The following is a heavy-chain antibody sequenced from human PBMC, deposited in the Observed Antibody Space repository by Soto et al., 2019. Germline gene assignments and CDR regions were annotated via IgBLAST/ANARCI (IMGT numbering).Heavy chain of an antibody. V-gene: IGHV3-30-3*01. CDR1: GFTFSSYA. D-gene: IGHD4-17*01. J-gene: IGHJ5*02. CDR3: ARDYGDLNWFDP. Sequence: QVQLVESEGGVVQPGRSLRLSCAASGFTFSSYAMHWVRQAPGKGLEWVAVISYDGSNKYYADSVKGRFTISRDNSKNTLYLQMNSLRAEDTAVYYCARDYGDLNWFDPWGQGTLVTVSS. CDR2: ISYDGSNK.